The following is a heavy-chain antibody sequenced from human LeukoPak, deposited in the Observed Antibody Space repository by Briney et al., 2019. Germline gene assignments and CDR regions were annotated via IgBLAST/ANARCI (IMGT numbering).Heavy chain of an antibody. Sequence: PGGSLRLSCAASGFTFSSYAMSWVRQTPGKGLEWVSAISTNGDRTFYTDSVKGRFTISRDNSRNTLYLQMNSLRGEDTALYYCAKETVAVGSSITIDYWGQGTLVTVSS. J-gene: IGHJ4*02. CDR1: GFTFSSYA. CDR2: ISTNGDRT. V-gene: IGHV3-23*01. CDR3: AKETVAVGSSITIDY. D-gene: IGHD6-19*01.